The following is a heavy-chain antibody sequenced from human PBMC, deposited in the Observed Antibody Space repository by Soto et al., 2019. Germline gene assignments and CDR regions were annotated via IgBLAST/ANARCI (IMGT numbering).Heavy chain of an antibody. J-gene: IGHJ4*02. Sequence: AISGSGGSTYYADSVKGRFTISRDNSKNTLYLQMNSLRAEDTAVYYCAKSWYYYDSSGYPAFYDYWGQGTLVTVSS. CDR2: ISGSGGST. D-gene: IGHD3-22*01. CDR3: AKSWYYYDSSGYPAFYDY. V-gene: IGHV3-23*01.